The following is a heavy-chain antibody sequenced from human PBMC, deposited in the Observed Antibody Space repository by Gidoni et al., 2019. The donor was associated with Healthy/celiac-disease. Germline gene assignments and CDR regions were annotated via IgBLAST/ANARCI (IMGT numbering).Heavy chain of an antibody. D-gene: IGHD2-15*01. Sequence: QLQLQESAPGLVKPSETLHPTRPVSGGSLSRSSYYWGWTRQPRGKVVEWIGGIYYSGSTYYNPALEGRVTICVATSKNQFSLKLSSVTAAETAVYYCARHGWSGGSCYSGSYDFDYWGQGTLVTVSS. CDR3: ARHGWSGGSCYSGSYDFDY. J-gene: IGHJ4*02. CDR1: GGSLSRSSYY. V-gene: IGHV4-39*01. CDR2: IYYSGST.